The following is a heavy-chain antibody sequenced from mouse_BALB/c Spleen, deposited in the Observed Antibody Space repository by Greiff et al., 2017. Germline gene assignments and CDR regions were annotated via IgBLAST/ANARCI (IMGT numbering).Heavy chain of an antibody. CDR1: GYTFTSYW. Sequence: EVQLQQSGTVLARPGASVKMSCKASGYTFTSYWMHWVKQRPGQGLEWIGAIYPGNSDTSYNQKFKGKAKLTAVTSTSTAYMELSSLTNEDSAVYYCTRRGRLRDYAMDYWGQGTSVTVSS. CDR3: TRRGRLRDYAMDY. D-gene: IGHD1-2*01. CDR2: IYPGNSDT. V-gene: IGHV1-5*01. J-gene: IGHJ4*01.